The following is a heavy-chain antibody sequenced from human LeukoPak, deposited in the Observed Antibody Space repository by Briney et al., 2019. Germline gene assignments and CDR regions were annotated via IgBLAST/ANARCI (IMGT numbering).Heavy chain of an antibody. D-gene: IGHD3-16*01. CDR3: ALRLRLTDDY. CDR1: GGTFSSYA. Sequence: GSSVKVSCKASGGTFSSYAISWVRQAPGQGLEWMGRIIPILSIANYAQKFQGRVTITADKSTSTAYMELSSLRSEDTAVYYCALRLRLTDDYWGQGTLVTVSS. CDR2: IIPILSIA. J-gene: IGHJ4*02. V-gene: IGHV1-69*04.